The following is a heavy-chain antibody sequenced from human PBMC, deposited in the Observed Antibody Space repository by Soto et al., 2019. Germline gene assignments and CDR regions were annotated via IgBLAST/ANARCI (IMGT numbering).Heavy chain of an antibody. CDR2: IYSGGTT. J-gene: IGHJ3*02. V-gene: IGHV3-53*01. D-gene: IGHD2-2*01. CDR3: ARGEGKYQLPPVGPAFDI. Sequence: WGSLRLPWAVSGFTVSSNYMNWVRQAPGKGLEWVSVIYSGGTTDYADSVKGRFTISRDSSKNTLYLQMNSLRAEDTAVYYCARGEGKYQLPPVGPAFDIWGQGTMVTVSS. CDR1: GFTVSSNY.